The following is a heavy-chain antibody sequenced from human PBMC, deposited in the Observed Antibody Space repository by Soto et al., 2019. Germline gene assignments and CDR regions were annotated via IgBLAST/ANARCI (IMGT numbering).Heavy chain of an antibody. D-gene: IGHD3-22*01. V-gene: IGHV3-23*01. Sequence: GGSLRLSCAASGFTFSSYAMSWVRQAPGKGLEWVSAISGSGGSTYYVDSVKGRFTISRDNSKNTLYLQMNSLRAEDTAVYYCAKHLNYYDSSGSAFDIWGQGTMVTVSS. CDR1: GFTFSSYA. CDR2: ISGSGGST. J-gene: IGHJ3*02. CDR3: AKHLNYYDSSGSAFDI.